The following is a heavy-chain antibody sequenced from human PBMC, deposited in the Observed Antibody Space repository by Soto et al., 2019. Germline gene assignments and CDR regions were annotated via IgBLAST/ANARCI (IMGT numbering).Heavy chain of an antibody. Sequence: QVQLVQSGAEVKKPGASVKVSCKASGYTFTNYGISWVRQAPGQGLEWMGWISAYNGNTDYARKLQGRVTMTTDTSTSTAYMELRSLRSDDTAVYYCARVGAYCVSTSCHDYWGQGTLVTVSS. V-gene: IGHV1-18*01. CDR3: ARVGAYCVSTSCHDY. CDR2: ISAYNGNT. D-gene: IGHD2-2*01. J-gene: IGHJ4*02. CDR1: GYTFTNYG.